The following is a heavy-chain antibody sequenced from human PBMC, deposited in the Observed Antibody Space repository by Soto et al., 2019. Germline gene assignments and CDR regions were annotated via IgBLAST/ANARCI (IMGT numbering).Heavy chain of an antibody. CDR1: GGTFSIYT. CDR3: AMSIAARSSPGD. J-gene: IGHJ4*02. D-gene: IGHD6-6*01. V-gene: IGHV1-69*02. CDR2: IIPILGIA. Sequence: SVKVSCKASGGTFSIYTISWVRQAPGQGLEWMGRIIPILGIANYAQKFQGRVTITADKSTSTAYMELSSLRSEDTAVYYCAMSIAARSSPGDWGQGTLVTVSS.